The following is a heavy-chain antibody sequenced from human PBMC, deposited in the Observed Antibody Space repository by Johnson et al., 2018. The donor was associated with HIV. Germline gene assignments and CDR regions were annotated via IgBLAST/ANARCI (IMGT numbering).Heavy chain of an antibody. V-gene: IGHV3-33*01. J-gene: IGHJ3*01. CDR1: GFTFSNYA. CDR3: ARGYGVYATSFDV. D-gene: IGHD5/OR15-5a*01. CDR2: IQNDGSKK. Sequence: QMQLVESGGGVVQPGRSLRLSCAASGFTFSNYAVHWVRQAPGAGLEWVAFIQNDGSKKDYADLVKGRFTISRDNSKNSVFLQMNSLKTEDTAVYYCARGYGVYATSFDVWGQGTVVAVSS.